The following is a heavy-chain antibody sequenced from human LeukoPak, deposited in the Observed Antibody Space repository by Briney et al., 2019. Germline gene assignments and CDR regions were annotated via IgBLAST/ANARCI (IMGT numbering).Heavy chain of an antibody. CDR1: GYTFTGYY. Sequence: ASVKVSCKASGYTFTGYYMHWVRQAPGQGLEWMGWINPNSGGTNYAQKFQGRVTMTRDTSISTAYMELSRLRSDDTAVYYCATPTLFTATTRGGAFDIWGQGTMVTVSS. CDR3: ATPTLFTATTRGGAFDI. CDR2: INPNSGGT. D-gene: IGHD5-12*01. J-gene: IGHJ3*02. V-gene: IGHV1-2*02.